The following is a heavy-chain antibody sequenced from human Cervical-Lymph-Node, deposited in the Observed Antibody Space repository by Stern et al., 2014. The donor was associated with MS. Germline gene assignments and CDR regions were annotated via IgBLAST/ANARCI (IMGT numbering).Heavy chain of an antibody. CDR1: GHPLSELA. CDR3: ATDRGFN. J-gene: IGHJ4*02. Sequence: QVPLVQSGAAVKKPGASVTVSCNVAGHPLSELAMHWLRQLPPRGLEWVGQVVPEDGETVYAQQFQGRLSMTEDTSTGTAYMTLTALRSEDTAVYYCATDRGFNWGPGTLVTVSS. D-gene: IGHD3-10*01. CDR2: VVPEDGET. V-gene: IGHV1-24*01.